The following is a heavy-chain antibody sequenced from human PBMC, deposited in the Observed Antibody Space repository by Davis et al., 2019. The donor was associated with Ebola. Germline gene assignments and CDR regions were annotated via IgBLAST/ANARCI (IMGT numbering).Heavy chain of an antibody. CDR2: IYPGDSDT. Sequence: GESLQISCKGSGYSFTSYWIGWVRQMPGKGLEWMGIIYPGDSDTRYSQSFQCHVTISADKSSSTAYLQGSSLKASDTAMYYCASRFNYWGQGTLVTVSS. CDR3: ASRFNY. J-gene: IGHJ4*02. V-gene: IGHV5-51*01. CDR1: GYSFTSYW.